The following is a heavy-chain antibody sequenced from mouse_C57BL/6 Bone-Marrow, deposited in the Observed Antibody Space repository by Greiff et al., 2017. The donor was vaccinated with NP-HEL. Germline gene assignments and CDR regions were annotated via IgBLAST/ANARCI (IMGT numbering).Heavy chain of an antibody. J-gene: IGHJ4*01. CDR3: TTVVAKAMDY. CDR2: IDPENGDT. CDR1: GFNIKDDY. D-gene: IGHD1-1*01. Sequence: DVQLQESGAELVRPGASVKLSCTASGFNIKDDYMHWVKQRPEQGLEWIGWIDPENGDTEYASKFQGKATITADPSSNTAYLQLSSLTSEDTAVYYCTTVVAKAMDYWGQGTSVTVSS. V-gene: IGHV14-4*01.